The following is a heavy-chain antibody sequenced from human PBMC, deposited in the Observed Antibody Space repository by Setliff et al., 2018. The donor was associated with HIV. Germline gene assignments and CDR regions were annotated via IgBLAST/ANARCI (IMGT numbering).Heavy chain of an antibody. CDR2: IFPGDSKM. Sequence: PGESLKISCKGSGYSFTSYWIAWVRQKPGKGLEWMGIIFPGDSKMHSSPSFQGRVTLSVDKSISTACLQWSSLQTSDSGMYYCARGVAALTASFDYWGQGSLVTV. CDR3: ARGVAALTASFDY. J-gene: IGHJ4*02. V-gene: IGHV5-51*01. D-gene: IGHD2-21*02. CDR1: GYSFTSYW.